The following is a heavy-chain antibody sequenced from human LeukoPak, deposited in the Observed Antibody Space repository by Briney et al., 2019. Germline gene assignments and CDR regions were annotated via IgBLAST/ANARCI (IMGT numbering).Heavy chain of an antibody. V-gene: IGHV3-7*01. CDR1: GFTFSRYW. D-gene: IGHD6-13*01. J-gene: IGHJ4*02. CDR3: ARSAGSSGWYEGYYFDY. CDR2: IKQDGSEK. Sequence: GGSLRLSCGASGFTFSRYWMSWVRQAPGKGLEWVANIKQDGSEKYYVDSVRGRFTISRDNAKISLYLQMNSLRAEDTAVYYCARSAGSSGWYEGYYFDYWGQGTLVTVSS.